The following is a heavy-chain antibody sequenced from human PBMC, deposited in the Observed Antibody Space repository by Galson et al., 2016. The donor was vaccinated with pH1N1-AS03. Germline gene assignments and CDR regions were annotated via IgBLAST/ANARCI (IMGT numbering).Heavy chain of an antibody. V-gene: IGHV3-74*01. CDR1: GFTFTSSW. CDR2: INEDGSTT. CDR3: VREQGGSDDY. J-gene: IGHJ4*02. Sequence: SLRLSCAASGFTFTSSWMHWVRQAPGKGLVWVSHINEDGSTTRYADSVKGRFTISRDNAKNTLYLQMNSLRAEDTAVYFCVREQGGSDDYWGQGTLVTVSP. D-gene: IGHD1-26*01.